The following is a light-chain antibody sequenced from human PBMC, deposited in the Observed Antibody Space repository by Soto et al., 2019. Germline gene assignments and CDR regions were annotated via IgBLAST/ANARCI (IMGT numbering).Light chain of an antibody. Sequence: QSVLTQPPSASGTPGQRVTISCSGGSSNIGSHTVNWYQHLPGTAPKLLIYSNNQRPSGVPDRFSGSVSGTSASLAISGLQSEDEADYYCAAWHDSLNGPVFGGGTTLTVL. CDR3: AAWHDSLNGPV. CDR1: SSNIGSHT. CDR2: SNN. J-gene: IGLJ2*01. V-gene: IGLV1-44*01.